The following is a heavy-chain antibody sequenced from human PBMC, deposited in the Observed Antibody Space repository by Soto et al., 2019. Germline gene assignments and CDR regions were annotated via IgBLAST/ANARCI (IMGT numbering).Heavy chain of an antibody. CDR3: ARLGSWISDY. V-gene: IGHV4-39*01. CDR1: GGSISSSSYY. CDR2: IYYSGST. Sequence: SETLSLTCTVSGGSISSSSYYWGWIRQPPGKGLEWMGSIYYSGSTYYNPSLKSRVTISVDTSKNQFSLKLSSVTAADTAVYYCARLGSWISDYWGQGTLVTVSS. J-gene: IGHJ4*02. D-gene: IGHD5-12*01.